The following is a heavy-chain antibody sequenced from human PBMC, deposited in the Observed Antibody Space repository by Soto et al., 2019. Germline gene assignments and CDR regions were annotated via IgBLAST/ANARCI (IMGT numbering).Heavy chain of an antibody. V-gene: IGHV1-2*04. CDR3: ARGSRYSSSSHYYYYYMDV. Sequence: ASVKVSCKASGYTFTGYYMHWVRQAPGQGLEWMGWINPNSGGTNYAQKFQGWVTMTRDTSISTAYMELSRLRSDDTAVYYCARGSRYSSSSHYYYYYMDVWGKGTTVTVSS. CDR2: INPNSGGT. J-gene: IGHJ6*03. CDR1: GYTFTGYY. D-gene: IGHD6-6*01.